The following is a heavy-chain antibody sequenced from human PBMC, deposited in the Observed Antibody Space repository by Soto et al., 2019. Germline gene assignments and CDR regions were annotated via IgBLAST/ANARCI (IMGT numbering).Heavy chain of an antibody. V-gene: IGHV3-21*01. CDR1: GFTLSSYS. CDR2: ISSSSSYI. CDR3: PRDWAGLGTFDY. Sequence: EVQLVESGGGLVRPGGSLRLSCAASGFTLSSYSMNWVRQAPGKGLEWVSSISSSSSYIYYADSVKGRFTVPRDNAQNSLSLQMTSLSADDTAVSSFPRDWAGLGTFDYWGQGTLFTVSS. J-gene: IGHJ4*02. D-gene: IGHD1-1*01.